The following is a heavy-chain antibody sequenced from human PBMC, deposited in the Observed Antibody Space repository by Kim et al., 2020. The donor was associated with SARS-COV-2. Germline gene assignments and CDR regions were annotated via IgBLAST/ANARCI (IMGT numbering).Heavy chain of an antibody. Sequence: GESLQISCEGFGDRFTNYWIGWVRQMPGKGLEWLAIVHPGNSDIRYSPSFQGHVTISADRSTRTAYLHWSALKASDTAIYYCATGTNGISVFTAFNIWGQGTMVSVSS. CDR3: ATGTNGISVFTAFNI. V-gene: IGHV5-51*01. J-gene: IGHJ3*02. CDR1: GDRFTNYW. D-gene: IGHD1-1*01. CDR2: VHPGNSDI.